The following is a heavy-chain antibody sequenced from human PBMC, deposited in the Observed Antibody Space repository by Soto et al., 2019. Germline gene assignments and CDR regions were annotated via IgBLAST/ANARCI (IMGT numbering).Heavy chain of an antibody. CDR2: ISASGSTI. CDR1: GFTFSSFQ. Sequence: EVHLVESGGALVQPGGSLRLSCGVSGFTFSSFQMNWVRQAPGKGLEWVSYISASGSTIYYADSVKGRFTMSRDNAQNSLYLQMNNLRVEDTAVYYCVRDRYRIIAVPPYGMDVWGQGTTVTVSS. J-gene: IGHJ6*02. CDR3: VRDRYRIIAVPPYGMDV. D-gene: IGHD3-16*02. V-gene: IGHV3-48*03.